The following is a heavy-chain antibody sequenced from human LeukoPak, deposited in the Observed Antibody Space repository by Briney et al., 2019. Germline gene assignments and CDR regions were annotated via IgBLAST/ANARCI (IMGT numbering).Heavy chain of an antibody. D-gene: IGHD5-18*01. CDR1: GFTFSSYG. CDR3: AKGPWIQLWLNY. V-gene: IGHV3-23*01. J-gene: IGHJ4*02. Sequence: GGTLRLSCAASGFTFSSYGMTWVRQAPGKGLEWVSAISGSGANTYYADSVKGRFTISRDNSKNTLYLQMNSLRAEDTAVYYCAKGPWIQLWLNYWGQGTLVTVSS. CDR2: ISGSGANT.